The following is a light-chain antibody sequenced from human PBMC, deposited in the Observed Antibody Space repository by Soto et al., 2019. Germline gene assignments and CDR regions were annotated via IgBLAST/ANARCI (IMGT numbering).Light chain of an antibody. J-gene: IGKJ3*01. CDR3: QHYDNLPPFT. CDR1: QDIRTS. Sequence: DIQMTQSPSSLSASVGARVSITCQASQDIRTSLSWFQQKAGRAPKLLIYGASNLETGVPSRFRGSGSRRDFTFTISSLQPEDIATYYCQHYDNLPPFTFGPGTKVDIK. V-gene: IGKV1-33*01. CDR2: GAS.